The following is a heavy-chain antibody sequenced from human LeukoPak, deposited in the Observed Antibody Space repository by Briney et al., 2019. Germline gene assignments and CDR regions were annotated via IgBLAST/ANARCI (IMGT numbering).Heavy chain of an antibody. CDR3: ARGQFGVVIDNYFDY. CDR2: INPNSGGT. V-gene: IGHV1-2*02. CDR1: GYTFTGYY. D-gene: IGHD3-3*01. Sequence: GASVKVFCKASGYTFTGYYMHWVRQAPGQGLEWMGWINPNSGGTNYAQKFQGRVTMTRDTSISTAYMELSRLRSDDTAVYYCARGQFGVVIDNYFDYWGQGTLVTVSS. J-gene: IGHJ4*02.